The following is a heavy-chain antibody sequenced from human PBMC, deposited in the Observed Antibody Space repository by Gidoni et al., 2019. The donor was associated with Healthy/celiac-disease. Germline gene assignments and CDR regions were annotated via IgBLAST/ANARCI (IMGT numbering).Heavy chain of an antibody. CDR1: AFTFSSSG. Sequence: QVQLLESGGGVVQPGRSLRLSCAASAFTFSSSGMHWVRQAQGKGLEWVAVISYDGSNKYYADSVKGRFTISRDNSKNTLYLQMNSLRAEDTAVYYCANDNEGISGSYSPNNLFYYYYGMDVWGQGTTVTVSS. CDR3: ANDNEGISGSYSPNNLFYYYYGMDV. V-gene: IGHV3-30*18. J-gene: IGHJ6*02. CDR2: ISYDGSNK. D-gene: IGHD1-26*01.